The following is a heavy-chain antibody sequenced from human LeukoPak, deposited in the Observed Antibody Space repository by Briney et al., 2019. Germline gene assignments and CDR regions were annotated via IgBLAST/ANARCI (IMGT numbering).Heavy chain of an antibody. V-gene: IGHV4-39*07. D-gene: IGHD6-13*01. J-gene: IGHJ4*02. CDR1: GGSISSSSYY. Sequence: SETLSLACTVSGGSISSSSYYWGWIRQPPGKGLEWIGSIYYSGSTYYNPSLKSRVTISVDTSKNQFSLKLSSVTAADTAVYYCARLTFEGYSSSWNYYFDYWGQGTLVTVSS. CDR2: IYYSGST. CDR3: ARLTFEGYSSSWNYYFDY.